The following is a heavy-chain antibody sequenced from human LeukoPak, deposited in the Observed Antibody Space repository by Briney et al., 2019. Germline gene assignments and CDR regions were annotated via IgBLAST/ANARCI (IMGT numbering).Heavy chain of an antibody. CDR2: ISYDGSNK. CDR1: GFTFSSYA. D-gene: IGHD3-16*01. J-gene: IGHJ4*02. CDR3: ARDALERGYFDY. Sequence: GGSLRLSCAASGFTFSSYAMHWVRQAPGKGLEWVAVISYDGSNKCYADSVKGRFTISRDNSKNTLYLQMNSLRAEDTAVYYCARDALERGYFDYWGQGTLVTVSS. V-gene: IGHV3-30-3*01.